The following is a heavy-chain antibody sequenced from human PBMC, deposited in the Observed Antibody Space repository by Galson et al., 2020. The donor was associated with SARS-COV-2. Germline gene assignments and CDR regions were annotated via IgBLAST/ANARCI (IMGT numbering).Heavy chain of an antibody. D-gene: IGHD2-2*01. CDR1: GHMFTTYW. CDR3: VTSRFGYYFDY. Sequence: GESLKISCKGSGHMFTTYWIGWVRQMLGKGLEWAAISYPGKPDTRYSPSFNGQVTVSADNSMDTAYLRWSSLKASDTAMYYCVTSRFGYYFDYWGQGTLVTVSS. J-gene: IGHJ4*02. CDR2: SYPGKPDT. V-gene: IGHV5-51*01.